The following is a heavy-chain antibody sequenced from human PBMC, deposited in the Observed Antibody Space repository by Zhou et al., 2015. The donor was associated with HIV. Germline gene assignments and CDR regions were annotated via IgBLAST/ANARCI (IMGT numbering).Heavy chain of an antibody. CDR3: ARVSTTEGGITFDY. D-gene: IGHD1-14*01. J-gene: IGHJ4*02. V-gene: IGHV1-69*02. CDR2: IIPILGIA. CDR1: GGTFSSYT. Sequence: QVQLVQSGAEVKKPGSSVKVSCKASGGTFSSYTISWGATGPLDKGLSGWEGIIPILGIANYAQKFQGRVTITADKSTSTAYMELSSLRSEDTAVYYCARVSTTEGGITFDYWGQGTLVTVSS.